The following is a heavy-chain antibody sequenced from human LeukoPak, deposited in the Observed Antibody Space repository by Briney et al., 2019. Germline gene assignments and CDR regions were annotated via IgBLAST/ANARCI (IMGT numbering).Heavy chain of an antibody. D-gene: IGHD6-19*01. CDR2: IKQDGSEK. Sequence: GGSLRLSCAASGFTFSSYWMSWVRQAPGKGLEWVANIKQDGSEKYYVDSVKGRFTISRDNAKDSLYLQMNSLRAEDTAVYYCARDFGKVAGYYYYMDVWGKGTTVTVSS. CDR3: ARDFGKVAGYYYYMDV. J-gene: IGHJ6*03. V-gene: IGHV3-7*01. CDR1: GFTFSSYW.